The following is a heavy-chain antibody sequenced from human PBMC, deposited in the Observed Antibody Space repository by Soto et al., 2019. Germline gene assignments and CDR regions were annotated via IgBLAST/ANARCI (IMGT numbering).Heavy chain of an antibody. CDR2: IKSKTDGGTT. Sequence: GESLKISCAASGFTFSNAWMSWVRQAPGKGLEWVGRIKSKTDGGTTDYAAPVKGRFTISRDDSKNTLYLQMNSLKTEDTAVYYCTPADYRFDYWGQGTLVTVSS. CDR3: TPADYRFDY. J-gene: IGHJ4*02. CDR1: GFTFSNAW. V-gene: IGHV3-15*01. D-gene: IGHD4-17*01.